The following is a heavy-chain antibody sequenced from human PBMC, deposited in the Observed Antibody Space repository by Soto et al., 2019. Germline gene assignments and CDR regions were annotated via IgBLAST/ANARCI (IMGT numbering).Heavy chain of an antibody. V-gene: IGHV1-2*02. CDR2: INPSNEIT. CDR1: GYTFSAYY. J-gene: IGHJ4*01. Sequence: ASVKVSCKTSGYTFSAYYVHWARRAPGRGFQWLGWINPSNEITTFSEFFQGRITMTRDTSTNTVHMELNMLTSDDTAVYYCMRGWWVDYPIDYCGDRTPFTVSS. CDR3: MRGWWVDYPIDY. D-gene: IGHD2-15*01.